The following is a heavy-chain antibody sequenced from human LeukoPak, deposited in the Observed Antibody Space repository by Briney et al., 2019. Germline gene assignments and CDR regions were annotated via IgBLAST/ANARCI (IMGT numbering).Heavy chain of an antibody. D-gene: IGHD1-26*01. CDR1: GFTFSTYG. J-gene: IGHJ6*02. CDR3: AKEVGYGMDV. V-gene: IGHV3-30*18. CDR2: IPYDGSYK. Sequence: GGSLRLSCAASGFTFSTYGFHWVRQAPGKGLEWVAVIPYDGSYKYYADSVKGRFTISRDNSKNTLYPQMNTLRAEDTAVYYCAKEVGYGMDVWGQGTTVTVSS.